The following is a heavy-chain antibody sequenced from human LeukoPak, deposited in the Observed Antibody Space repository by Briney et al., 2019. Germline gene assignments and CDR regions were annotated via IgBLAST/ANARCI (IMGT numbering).Heavy chain of an antibody. D-gene: IGHD6-13*01. CDR3: ARDVTRSSSWYGLYYYYMDV. CDR2: INPNSGGT. CDR1: RYTFTGYY. V-gene: IGHV1-2*02. J-gene: IGHJ6*03. Sequence: ASVKVSCKASRYTFTGYYMHWVRQAPGQGLEWMGWINPNSGGTNYAQKFQGRVTMTRDTSISTAYMELSRLRSDDTAVYYCARDVTRSSSWYGLYYYYMDVWGKGTTVTVSS.